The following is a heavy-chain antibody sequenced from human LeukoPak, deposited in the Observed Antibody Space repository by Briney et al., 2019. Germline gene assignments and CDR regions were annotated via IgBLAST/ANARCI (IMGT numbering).Heavy chain of an antibody. CDR2: IYYTGTT. Sequence: SETLSLTCTVSGGSISNYYWSWIRQSPGKGLEWIGYIYYTGTTNHNPSLKSRVTISVDTSKNQFSLKLSSVTAADTAVYYCARVTGEEGFDYWGQGTLVTVSS. CDR3: ARVTGEEGFDY. D-gene: IGHD2-21*01. V-gene: IGHV4-59*01. J-gene: IGHJ4*02. CDR1: GGSISNYY.